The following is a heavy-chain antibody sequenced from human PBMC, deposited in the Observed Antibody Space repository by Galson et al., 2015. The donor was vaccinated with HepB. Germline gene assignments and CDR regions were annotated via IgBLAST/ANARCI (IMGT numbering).Heavy chain of an antibody. CDR1: GGTLDTYT. CDR2: NIPIHDVL. Sequence: SVKVSCKASGGTLDTYTISWVRQAPGQGLEWMGRNIPIHDVLTYATRFQDRITITADKSTSTVFMELTSMALEDTSTYFCAIGVTLMAFCTSASCYPHWFDPWGQGALVTVSS. CDR3: AIGVTLMAFCTSASCYPHWFDP. J-gene: IGHJ5*02. D-gene: IGHD2-2*01. V-gene: IGHV1-69*02.